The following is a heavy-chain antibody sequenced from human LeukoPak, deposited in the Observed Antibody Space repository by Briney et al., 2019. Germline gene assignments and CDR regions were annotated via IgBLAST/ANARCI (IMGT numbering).Heavy chain of an antibody. CDR1: GYTFTGYY. Sequence: ASVKVSCKASGYTFTGYYMHWVRQAPGQGLEWMGWINPNSGGTNYAQKFQGWVTMTRDTSISTAYMELSRLRSDDTAVYYCARGLPMIVVVIPYGMDVWGQGTTVTVSS. D-gene: IGHD3-22*01. CDR3: ARGLPMIVVVIPYGMDV. J-gene: IGHJ6*02. CDR2: INPNSGGT. V-gene: IGHV1-2*04.